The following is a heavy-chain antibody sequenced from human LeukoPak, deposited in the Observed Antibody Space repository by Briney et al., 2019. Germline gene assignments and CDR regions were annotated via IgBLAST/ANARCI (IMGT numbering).Heavy chain of an antibody. J-gene: IGHJ4*02. V-gene: IGHV3-9*01. CDR1: GFTFDDYA. CDR3: AKDAGPYGSGKDY. D-gene: IGHD3-10*01. CDR2: ISWNSGSI. Sequence: SGGSLRLSCAASGFTFDDYAMHWVRQAPGKGLEWVSGISWNSGSIGYADSVKGRFTISRDNAKNSLYLQMNSLRAEDTALYYCAKDAGPYGSGKDYWGQGTLVTVSS.